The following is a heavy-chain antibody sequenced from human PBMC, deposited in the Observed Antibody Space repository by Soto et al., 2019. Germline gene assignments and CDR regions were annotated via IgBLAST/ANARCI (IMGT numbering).Heavy chain of an antibody. CDR3: AKEIGSYGTYVMDV. J-gene: IGHJ6*02. CDR1: GFTFSNFG. CDR2: ISYDGSDE. Sequence: QVQLVESGGGVVQPGRSLRLSCAASGFTFSNFGMHWVRQAPGKGLEWVAVISYDGSDEYHADSVKGRFTISRDNSQNTRYRQMNSLRAEQTAVYYCAKEIGSYGTYVMDVWGQGTTVTVSS. V-gene: IGHV3-30*18. D-gene: IGHD3-10*01.